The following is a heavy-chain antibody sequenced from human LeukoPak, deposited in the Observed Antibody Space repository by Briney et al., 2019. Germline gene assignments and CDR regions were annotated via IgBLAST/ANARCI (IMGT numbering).Heavy chain of an antibody. CDR3: AKDRSPYGDYEYDY. Sequence: GGSLRLSCAASGFTFSSYAMHWVRQAPGKGLEWVSGISWNSGSIGYADSVKGRFTISRDNAKNSLYLQMNSLRAEDTALYYCAKDRSPYGDYEYDYWGQGTLVTVSS. J-gene: IGHJ4*02. V-gene: IGHV3-9*01. D-gene: IGHD4-17*01. CDR2: ISWNSGSI. CDR1: GFTFSSYA.